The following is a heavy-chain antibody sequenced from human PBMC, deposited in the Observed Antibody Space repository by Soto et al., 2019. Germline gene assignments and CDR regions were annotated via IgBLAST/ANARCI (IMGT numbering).Heavy chain of an antibody. J-gene: IGHJ4*02. Sequence: PGGSLRLSCAASGFTFSSYAMHWVRQAPGKGLEYVSAISSNGGSTYYANSVKGRFTISRDNSKNTLYLQMGSLRAEDMAVYYCARDRGYSYGYYDYWGQGTLVTVSS. V-gene: IGHV3-64*01. CDR2: ISSNGGST. D-gene: IGHD5-18*01. CDR3: ARDRGYSYGYYDY. CDR1: GFTFSSYA.